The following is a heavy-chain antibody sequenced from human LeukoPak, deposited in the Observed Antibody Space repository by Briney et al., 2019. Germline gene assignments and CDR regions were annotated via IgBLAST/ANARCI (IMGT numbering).Heavy chain of an antibody. Sequence: PGGSLRLLLAGSWFKVSRHYMSWVRQAPGKGLGGDSVIYSGGSTYYADSVKGRFTISRDNSKNTLYLQMNSLRAEDTAVYYCARVVATIIPHYFDYWGQGTLVTVSS. CDR2: IYSGGST. D-gene: IGHD5-12*01. V-gene: IGHV3-53*01. J-gene: IGHJ4*02. CDR1: WFKVSRHY. CDR3: ARVVATIIPHYFDY.